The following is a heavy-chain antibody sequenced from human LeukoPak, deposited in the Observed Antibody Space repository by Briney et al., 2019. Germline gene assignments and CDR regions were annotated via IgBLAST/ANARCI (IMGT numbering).Heavy chain of an antibody. V-gene: IGHV3-33*01. CDR2: IWYGGSNK. CDR1: GFTFSSYG. D-gene: IGHD3-10*01. Sequence: GGSLRLSCAASGFTFSSYGMHRVRQAPGKGLEWVAVIWYGGSNKYYADSVKGRFTISRDNSKNTLYLQMNSLRAEDTAVYYCARSPSYYPDYWGQGTLVTVSS. CDR3: ARSPSYYPDY. J-gene: IGHJ4*02.